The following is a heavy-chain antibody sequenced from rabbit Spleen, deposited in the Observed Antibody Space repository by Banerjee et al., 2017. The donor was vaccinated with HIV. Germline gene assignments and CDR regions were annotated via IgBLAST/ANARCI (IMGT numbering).Heavy chain of an antibody. CDR2: IDPIFGST. CDR1: GFDFSSYG. Sequence: QEQLVESGGGLVQPGGSLKLSCKASGFDFSSYGVSWVRQAPGKGLEWIGYIDPIFGSTYYASWVNGRFTISSHNAQNTLYLQLNSLTAADTATYFCVRDQAGYVGYGPYYFNLWGPGTLVTVS. CDR3: VRDQAGYVGYGPYYFNL. J-gene: IGHJ4*01. D-gene: IGHD7-1*01. V-gene: IGHV1S47*01.